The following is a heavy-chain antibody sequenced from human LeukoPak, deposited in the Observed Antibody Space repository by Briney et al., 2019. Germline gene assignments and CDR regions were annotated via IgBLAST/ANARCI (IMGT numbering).Heavy chain of an antibody. Sequence: PSETLSLLCSVSGGSISSARYFWSWIRQPAGKGLEWIGLIYVSGSTNYNPSLKSRVTLSVYTSKNQFSLKLTSVTAADTAVYYCARGIGYDAFDIWGQGTMVTVSS. J-gene: IGHJ3*02. CDR3: ARGIGYDAFDI. CDR1: GGSISSARYF. V-gene: IGHV4-61*02. D-gene: IGHD3-22*01. CDR2: IYVSGST.